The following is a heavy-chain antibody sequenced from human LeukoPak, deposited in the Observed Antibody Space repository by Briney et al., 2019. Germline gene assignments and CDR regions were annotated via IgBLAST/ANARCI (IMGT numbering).Heavy chain of an antibody. CDR2: ISSSSRYI. V-gene: IGHV3-21*01. Sequence: PGGSLRLSCAASGFTFSSYSMNWVRQAPGKGLEWVSSISSSSRYIYYADSVKGRFTISRDNAKNSLYLQMNGLRAEDTAVYYCARGRSITLLRGVALSDGFDFWGQGAMVTVSS. CDR3: ARGRSITLLRGVALSDGFDF. CDR1: GFTFSSYS. D-gene: IGHD3-10*01. J-gene: IGHJ3*01.